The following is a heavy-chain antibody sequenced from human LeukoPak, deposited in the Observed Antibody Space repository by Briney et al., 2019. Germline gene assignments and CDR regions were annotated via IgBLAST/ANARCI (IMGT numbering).Heavy chain of an antibody. J-gene: IGHJ5*02. Sequence: PGGSLRLSCAAAGFAFSSYSMNWVRQAPGKGLEWVSSISSSSSYIYYADSVKGRFTISRDNAKNSLYLQTNSLRAEDTAVYYCARQITMIDDWFDPWGQGTLVTVSS. CDR3: ARQITMIDDWFDP. D-gene: IGHD3-22*01. CDR2: ISSSSSYI. CDR1: GFAFSSYS. V-gene: IGHV3-21*01.